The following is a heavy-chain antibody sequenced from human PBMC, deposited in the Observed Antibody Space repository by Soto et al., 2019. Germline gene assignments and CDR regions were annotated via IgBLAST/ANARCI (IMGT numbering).Heavy chain of an antibody. D-gene: IGHD3-3*01. J-gene: IGHJ4*02. Sequence: PSETLSLTCTVSGGSISSGDYYWSWIRQPPGKGLEWIGYIYYSGSTYYNPSLKSRVTISVDTSKNQFSLKLSSVTAADTAVYYCARASPTYYDFWSGYPVPDYWGQGTLVTVSS. V-gene: IGHV4-30-4*01. CDR2: IYYSGST. CDR1: GGSISSGDYY. CDR3: ARASPTYYDFWSGYPVPDY.